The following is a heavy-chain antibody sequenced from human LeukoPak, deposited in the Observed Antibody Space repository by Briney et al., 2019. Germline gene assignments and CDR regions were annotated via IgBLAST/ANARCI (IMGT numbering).Heavy chain of an antibody. D-gene: IGHD3-10*01. CDR2: IYYLGST. Sequence: SETLSLTCTVSGGSISSYYWSWMRQPQGKGLEWIGYIYYLGSTNYNPSLKSRVTISVDTSKNHFSLRLSSVTAADTAVYYCARDRYYGSGPYYYYYMDVWGKGTTVTISS. V-gene: IGHV4-59*01. J-gene: IGHJ6*03. CDR1: GGSISSYY. CDR3: ARDRYYGSGPYYYYYMDV.